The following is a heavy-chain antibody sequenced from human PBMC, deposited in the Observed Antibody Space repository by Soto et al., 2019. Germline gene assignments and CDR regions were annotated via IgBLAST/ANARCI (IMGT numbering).Heavy chain of an antibody. Sequence: PSETLSLTCTVSGGSISSSSYYWGWIRQPPGKGLEWIGSIYYSGSTYYNPSLKSRVTISVDTSKNQFSLKLSSVTAADTAVYYCARGGRFGELGESWFEPWGQGTLVTVSS. D-gene: IGHD3-10*01. CDR3: ARGGRFGELGESWFEP. J-gene: IGHJ5*02. CDR2: IYYSGST. CDR1: GGSISSSSYY. V-gene: IGHV4-39*07.